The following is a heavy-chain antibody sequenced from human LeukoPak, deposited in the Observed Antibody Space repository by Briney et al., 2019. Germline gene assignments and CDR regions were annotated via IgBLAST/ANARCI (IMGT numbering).Heavy chain of an antibody. J-gene: IGHJ4*02. V-gene: IGHV4-61*02. D-gene: IGHD5-18*01. CDR1: GGSISRGSYY. Sequence: SETLSLTCTVSGGSISRGSYYWSWIRQPAGKGLEWIGRIYTSGSTNYNPSLKSRVTISVDTSKNQFSLKLSSVTAADTAVYYCARHTDVDTAMGYWGQGTLVTVSS. CDR2: IYTSGST. CDR3: ARHTDVDTAMGY.